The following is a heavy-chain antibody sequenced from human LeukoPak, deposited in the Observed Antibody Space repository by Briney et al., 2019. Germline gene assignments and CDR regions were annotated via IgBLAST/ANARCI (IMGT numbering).Heavy chain of an antibody. CDR3: ARRQVGGGFDY. CDR2: ISAYNGNT. CDR1: GYTFSIYG. V-gene: IGHV1-18*01. Sequence: ASVKVSCKASGYTFSIYGFSWVRQAPGQGLEWMGWISAYNGNTNYAQKLQGRVTMTTDTSTSTAYMELRSLRSDDTAVYYCARRQVGGGFDYWGQGTLVTVSS. J-gene: IGHJ4*02. D-gene: IGHD3-10*01.